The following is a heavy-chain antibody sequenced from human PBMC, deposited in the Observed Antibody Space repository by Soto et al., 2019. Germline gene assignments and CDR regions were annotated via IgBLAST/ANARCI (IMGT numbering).Heavy chain of an antibody. CDR1: GFSLSSTGVG. D-gene: IGHD1-26*01. CDR3: ARSGHNSRFFYYDY. CDR2: INWNDDK. Sequence: QITLKESGPTLVKVTQTVTLTCTFSGFSLSSTGVGVGWIRQPPGKALEGLALINWNDDKRYNPSLKSRLTSTKDTSKHQVVLTLNNMDPVDTATYYCARSGHNSRFFYYDYWGQGTLVTVSS. J-gene: IGHJ4*02. V-gene: IGHV2-5*01.